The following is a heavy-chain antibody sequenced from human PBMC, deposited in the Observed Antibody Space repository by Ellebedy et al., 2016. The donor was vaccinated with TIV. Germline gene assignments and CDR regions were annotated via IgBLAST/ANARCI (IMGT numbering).Heavy chain of an antibody. CDR2: INAGNGNT. CDR1: GYTFTSYA. V-gene: IGHV1-3*01. CDR3: ARGKSGTYIHHAFDS. Sequence: AASVKVSCKASGYTFTSYAMHWVRQAPGQRLEWMGWINAGNGNTKYSQKFQGRVTITRDTSASTAYMELSSLRSEDTAVYYCARGKSGTYIHHAFDSWGQGTLVTVSS. J-gene: IGHJ4*02. D-gene: IGHD1-14*01.